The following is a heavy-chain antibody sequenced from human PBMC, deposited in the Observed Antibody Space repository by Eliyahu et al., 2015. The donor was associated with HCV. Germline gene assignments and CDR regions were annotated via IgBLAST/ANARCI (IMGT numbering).Heavy chain of an antibody. V-gene: IGHV4-59*08. D-gene: IGHD2-15*01. Sequence: QVQLQQSGPGLVKPSETLSLTCTVSGXXISSHYWAWIRQAPGKGLEWIGYLDYGGKTEYNPSLKSRASILVDTSKNQLSLKLTSVTAADSAVYYCARQGNCGGGSCYFGGSFDIWVQGTMVTVSS. CDR2: LDYGGKT. CDR3: ARQGNCGGGSCYFGGSFDI. J-gene: IGHJ3*02. CDR1: GXXISSHY.